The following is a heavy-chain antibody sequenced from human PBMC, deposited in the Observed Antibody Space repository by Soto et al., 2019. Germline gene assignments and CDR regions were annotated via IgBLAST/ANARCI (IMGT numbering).Heavy chain of an antibody. V-gene: IGHV3-23*01. Sequence: GGSLRLSCAASQFIFSDFAMSWVRQAPGKGLEWVSVVGGHGGGTYYADSVKGRFTVSRDNAKNSLYLQMNSLRAEDTAVYYCARETTVPFYMDVWGKGTTVTVSS. CDR2: VGGHGGGT. CDR3: ARETTVPFYMDV. D-gene: IGHD1-7*01. J-gene: IGHJ6*03. CDR1: QFIFSDFA.